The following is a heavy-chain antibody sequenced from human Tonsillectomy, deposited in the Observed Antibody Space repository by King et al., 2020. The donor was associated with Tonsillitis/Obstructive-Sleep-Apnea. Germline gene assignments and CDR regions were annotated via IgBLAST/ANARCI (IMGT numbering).Heavy chain of an antibody. CDR1: GFTFSDAW. CDR3: TTPSGYYIPY. CDR2: IKSKPDGGTT. J-gene: IGHJ4*02. D-gene: IGHD3-3*01. Sequence: VQLVESGGGLVKPGESLSLSCVASGFTFSDAWMSWVRQAPGKGLEWVGRIKSKPDGGTTDYAAPVKGRFTVSRDDSKDTLYLQMNSLKTEDTAVYYCTTPSGYYIPYWGQGTLVTVSS. V-gene: IGHV3-15*01.